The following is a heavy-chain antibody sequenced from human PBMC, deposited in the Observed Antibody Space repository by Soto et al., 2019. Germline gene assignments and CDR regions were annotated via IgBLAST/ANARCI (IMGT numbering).Heavy chain of an antibody. Sequence: QVQLQESGPGLVEPSQTLSLTCSVFGGSISSGDYYWSWIRQPPGKGLEWIGYMFYVGATYYNPSLKSRVTISVDTSKNQFSLKLNSVTAADTAVYHCARVVGFCSSPSCRGRNWFDPWGQGTLVTVTS. CDR1: GGSISSGDYY. J-gene: IGHJ5*02. CDR2: MFYVGAT. CDR3: ARVVGFCSSPSCRGRNWFDP. D-gene: IGHD2-2*01. V-gene: IGHV4-30-4*01.